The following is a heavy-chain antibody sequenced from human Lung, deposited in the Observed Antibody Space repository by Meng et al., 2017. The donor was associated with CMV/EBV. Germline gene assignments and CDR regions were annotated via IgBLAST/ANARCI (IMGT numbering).Heavy chain of an antibody. D-gene: IGHD3-22*01. CDR1: GFTFSSYA. J-gene: IGHJ4*02. Sequence: SCAASGFTFSSYAMSWVRQAPGKGLEWVSAISGSGGSTYCADSVKGRFTISRDNSKNTLYLQMNSLRAEDTAVYYCAKSYYDSSGYYYYLGQGTLVTVSS. CDR3: AKSYYDSSGYYYY. CDR2: ISGSGGST. V-gene: IGHV3-23*01.